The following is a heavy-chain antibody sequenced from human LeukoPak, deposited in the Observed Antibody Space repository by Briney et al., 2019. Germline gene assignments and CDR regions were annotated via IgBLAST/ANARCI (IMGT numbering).Heavy chain of an antibody. CDR3: AKFSFVAARGGYFDY. CDR2: IHNSVNI. J-gene: IGHJ4*02. CDR1: GDSISNYY. Sequence: PSETLSLTCTVSGDSISNYYWSWIRLAPGKGLEWIGNIHNSVNINYNPALKSRVTTLIDTSKNQFSLRLSSMTAADTAVYHCAKFSFVAARGGYFDYWGQGTLVTVSS. V-gene: IGHV4-59*01. D-gene: IGHD6-6*01.